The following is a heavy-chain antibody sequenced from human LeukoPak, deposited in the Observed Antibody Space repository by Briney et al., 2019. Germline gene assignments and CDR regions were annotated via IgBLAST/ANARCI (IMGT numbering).Heavy chain of an antibody. CDR2: FDPENGET. J-gene: IGHJ4*02. D-gene: IGHD3-22*01. V-gene: IGHV1-24*01. CDR1: GYTLTELS. CDR3: ARASGSYDSSGYSVDY. Sequence: ASVKVSCKVSGYTLTELSMHWVRQAPGKGLEWRGGFDPENGETIYAQKFQGRVTMTTDTSTSTAYMELRSLRSDETAVYYCARASGSYDSSGYSVDYWGQGTLVTVSS.